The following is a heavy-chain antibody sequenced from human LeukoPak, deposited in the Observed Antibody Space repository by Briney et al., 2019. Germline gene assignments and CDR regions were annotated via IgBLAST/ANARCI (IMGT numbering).Heavy chain of an antibody. V-gene: IGHV1-8*01. Sequence: GASVKVSCKASGYTFTSYDINWVRQATGQGLEWMGWMNPNSGNTGYAQKFQGRVTMTRNTSISTAYMELSSLRSEDTAVYYCARVSSSWYIRVGYWYFDLWGRGTLVTVSS. CDR3: ARVSSSWYIRVGYWYFDL. J-gene: IGHJ2*01. D-gene: IGHD6-13*01. CDR2: MNPNSGNT. CDR1: GYTFTSYD.